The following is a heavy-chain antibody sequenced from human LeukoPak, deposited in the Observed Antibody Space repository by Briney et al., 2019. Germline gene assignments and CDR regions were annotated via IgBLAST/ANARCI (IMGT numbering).Heavy chain of an antibody. CDR2: ISGSGVRT. CDR3: AKGSEALASTARYYYFYMDV. D-gene: IGHD4-17*01. J-gene: IGHJ6*03. V-gene: IGHV3-23*01. Sequence: GGSLRLSCSASGFAFSSYAMSWVRQAPGKGLEWVSLISGSGVRTYYADSVKGRFTISRDSSKNTLYLQMNSLRAEDTAVYYCAKGSEALASTARYYYFYMDVWGKGTTDTVSS. CDR1: GFAFSSYA.